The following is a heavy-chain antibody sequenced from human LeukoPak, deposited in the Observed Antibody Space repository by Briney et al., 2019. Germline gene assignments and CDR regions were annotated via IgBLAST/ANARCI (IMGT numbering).Heavy chain of an antibody. CDR2: IYHSGST. D-gene: IGHD3-10*01. J-gene: IGHJ4*02. Sequence: PSETPSLTCTVSGGSISPYYRSWIRQPPGKGVECIGYIYHSGSTNYNPSLKSRLTISVDTSKNQFSLKLSSVTAADTAVYYCARVTLGFGAGFDYWGQGTLVTVSS. V-gene: IGHV4-59*01. CDR1: GGSISPYY. CDR3: ARVTLGFGAGFDY.